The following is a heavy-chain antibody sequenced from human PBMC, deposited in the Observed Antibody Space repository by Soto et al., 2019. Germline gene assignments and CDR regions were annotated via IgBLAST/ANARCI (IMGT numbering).Heavy chain of an antibody. CDR2: ISSNSAYI. Sequence: GGSLRLSCAASGFTFRSFTMNWVRQAPGKGLEWVSTISSNSAYIYYTDALRGRFTISRDNAKNSLHLQMNSLRAEDTAVYYCTRDASRDSSARGWFDPWGPGALVTVSS. V-gene: IGHV3-21*01. CDR3: TRDASRDSSARGWFDP. CDR1: GFTFRSFT. J-gene: IGHJ5*02. D-gene: IGHD6-13*01.